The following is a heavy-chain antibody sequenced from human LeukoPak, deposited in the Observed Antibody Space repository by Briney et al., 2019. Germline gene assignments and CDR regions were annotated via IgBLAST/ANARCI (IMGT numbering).Heavy chain of an antibody. Sequence: AWVKVSCKASGYTFTSYGISWVRQAPGQGLEWMGWINAYNGNTNYAQKLQGRVTVTTDTSTSTAYMELRSLRSDDTAVYYCARVCTGGSCFDYWGQGTLVTVSS. CDR3: ARVCTGGSCFDY. CDR2: INAYNGNT. D-gene: IGHD2-15*01. J-gene: IGHJ4*02. CDR1: GYTFTSYG. V-gene: IGHV1-18*01.